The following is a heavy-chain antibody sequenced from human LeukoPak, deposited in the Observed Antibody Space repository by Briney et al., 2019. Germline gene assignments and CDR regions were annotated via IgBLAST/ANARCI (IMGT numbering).Heavy chain of an antibody. CDR3: ARELSGSYYWFDP. Sequence: GASVTVSCKXSGYTFTSYYMHWVRPAPAQGLEWMGIINPSGGSTSYAHKFQGRVTMTRDTSTSTVYMELSSLRSEDTAVYYCARELSGSYYWFDPWGQGTLVTVSS. CDR2: INPSGGST. V-gene: IGHV1-46*01. D-gene: IGHD1-26*01. J-gene: IGHJ5*02. CDR1: GYTFTSYY.